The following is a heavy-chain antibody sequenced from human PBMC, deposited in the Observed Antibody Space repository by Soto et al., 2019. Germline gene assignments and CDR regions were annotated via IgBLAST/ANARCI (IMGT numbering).Heavy chain of an antibody. Sequence: GGSLRLSCAASGFTFSSYAMHWVRQAPGKGLEWVAVISYDGSNKYYADSVKGRFTISRDNSKNTLYLQMNSLRAEDTAVYYCARDGDSSGWFSMDVWGQGTTVTVSS. CDR1: GFTFSSYA. V-gene: IGHV3-30-3*01. CDR2: ISYDGSNK. D-gene: IGHD6-19*01. J-gene: IGHJ6*02. CDR3: ARDGDSSGWFSMDV.